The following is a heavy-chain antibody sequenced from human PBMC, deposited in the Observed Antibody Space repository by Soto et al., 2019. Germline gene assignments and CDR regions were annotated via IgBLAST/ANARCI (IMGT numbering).Heavy chain of an antibody. CDR1: GFTFSNYG. CDR2: IWYDESNT. J-gene: IGHJ6*02. V-gene: IGHV3-33*01. D-gene: IGHD5-18*01. Sequence: PGGSLRLSCAASGFTFSNYGMHWVRQAPGKGLEWVAVIWYDESNTYYADSVKGRFTISRDNSKNTLYLQMNSLRAEDTAVYYCARDCGYSYGSFNGMDVWGLGTTVTVSS. CDR3: ARDCGYSYGSFNGMDV.